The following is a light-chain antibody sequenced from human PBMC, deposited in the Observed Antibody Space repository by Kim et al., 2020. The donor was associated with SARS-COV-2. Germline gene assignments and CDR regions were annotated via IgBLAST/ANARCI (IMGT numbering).Light chain of an antibody. CDR2: DVS. CDR3: SSYTCSSTYV. CDR1: SSDVGGYNY. J-gene: IGLJ1*01. V-gene: IGLV2-14*03. Sequence: GQSITISCTGTSSDVGGYNYVSWYQQHPGKAPKLMIYDVSNRPSGVSNRFSGSKSGNTASLTISGLQAEDEADYYCSSYTCSSTYVFGTGTKVTVL.